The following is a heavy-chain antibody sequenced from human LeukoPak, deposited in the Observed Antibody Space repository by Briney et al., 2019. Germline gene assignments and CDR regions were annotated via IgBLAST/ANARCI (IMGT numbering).Heavy chain of an antibody. D-gene: IGHD3-10*01. V-gene: IGHV1-2*02. CDR3: ASTYGSVNYYRPGDY. CDR1: GYTFTGYY. CDR2: INPNSGDT. Sequence: ASVTVSFTASGYTFTGYYMHWVRQAPGQGLEWMGWINPNSGDTNYAQKFQGRVIVTRDTSISTAYMDLSSLRSDVTAVYYCASTYGSVNYYRPGDYWGQGTLVTVSS. J-gene: IGHJ4*02.